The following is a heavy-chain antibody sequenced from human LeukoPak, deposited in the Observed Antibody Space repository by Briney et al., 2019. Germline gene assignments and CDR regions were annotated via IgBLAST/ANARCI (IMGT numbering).Heavy chain of an antibody. J-gene: IGHJ3*02. CDR1: GYTFSNYY. CDR2: IGGST. CDR3: ARVRDGYNDAYDT. V-gene: IGHV1-46*01. D-gene: IGHD5-24*01. Sequence: GASVKVSCKASGYTFSNYYIHWVRQAPGQGLEWMGIIGGSTNYAQKFQGRVTMTRDTSTSTVYMELSSLRSEDTAVYYCARVRDGYNDAYDTWGQGTMVTVHS.